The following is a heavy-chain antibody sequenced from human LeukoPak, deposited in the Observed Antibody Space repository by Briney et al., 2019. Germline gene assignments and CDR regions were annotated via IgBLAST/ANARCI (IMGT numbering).Heavy chain of an antibody. CDR1: GFTFSSYS. Sequence: GGSLRLSCAASGFTFSSYSMNWVRQAPGKGLEWVSSISSSSSYIYYADSVKGRFTISRDNAKNSLYLQMNSLRAEDTAVYYCAREQWLGLYGMDVWGQGTTVTVPS. D-gene: IGHD6-19*01. J-gene: IGHJ6*02. V-gene: IGHV3-21*01. CDR3: AREQWLGLYGMDV. CDR2: ISSSSSYI.